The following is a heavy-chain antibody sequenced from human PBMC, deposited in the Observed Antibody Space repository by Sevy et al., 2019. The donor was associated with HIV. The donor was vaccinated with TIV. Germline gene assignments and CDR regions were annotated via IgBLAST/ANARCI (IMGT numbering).Heavy chain of an antibody. D-gene: IGHD3-10*01. Sequence: GGSLRLSCAASGFTFSSYAMHWVRQAPGKGLEWVAVISYDGSNKYYADSVKGRFTISRDNSKNTLYLQMNSLRAEDTAVYYCARENVPVPGGATSSDYWGQGTLVTVSS. J-gene: IGHJ4*02. CDR3: ARENVPVPGGATSSDY. V-gene: IGHV3-30-3*01. CDR1: GFTFSSYA. CDR2: ISYDGSNK.